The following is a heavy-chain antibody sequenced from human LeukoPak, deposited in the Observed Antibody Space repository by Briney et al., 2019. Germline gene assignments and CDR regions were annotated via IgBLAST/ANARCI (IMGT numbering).Heavy chain of an antibody. Sequence: EASVKVSCKASGYTFTSYDINWVRQATGQGLEWMGWMNPNSGNTGYAQKFQGRVTMTRNTSISTAYMELSSLRSEDTAVYYCARVFYVSANWFDPWGQGTLVTVSS. CDR1: GYTFTSYD. V-gene: IGHV1-8*01. CDR2: MNPNSGNT. D-gene: IGHD3-22*01. CDR3: ARVFYVSANWFDP. J-gene: IGHJ5*02.